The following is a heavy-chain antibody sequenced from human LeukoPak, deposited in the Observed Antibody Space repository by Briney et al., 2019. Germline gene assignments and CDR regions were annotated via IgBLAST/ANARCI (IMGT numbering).Heavy chain of an antibody. Sequence: GGSLRLSCAASGFTFSNAWMSWVRQAPGKGLEWVGRIKSKTDGGTTDYAAPVKGRFTISRDDSKNTLYLQMSSLKTEDTAVYYCTTDGRSKYCSSTSCYYYYYMDVWGKGTTVTVSS. CDR1: GFTFSNAW. V-gene: IGHV3-15*01. D-gene: IGHD2-2*01. J-gene: IGHJ6*03. CDR2: IKSKTDGGTT. CDR3: TTDGRSKYCSSTSCYYYYYMDV.